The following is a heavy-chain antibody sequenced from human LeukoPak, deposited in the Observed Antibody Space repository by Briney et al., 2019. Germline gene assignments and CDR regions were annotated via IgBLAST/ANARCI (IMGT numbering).Heavy chain of an antibody. D-gene: IGHD6-13*01. Sequence: GGSLRLSCAPSGFTVSSNYMSWVRQAPGKGLEWVSIIYSDGSTSYADSVKGRSTISRDNSKNTLYLQMNSLRAEDTAVYYCARDTSSWLRADWWGQGTLVTVSS. CDR2: IYSDGST. CDR3: ARDTSSWLRADW. J-gene: IGHJ4*02. CDR1: GFTVSSNY. V-gene: IGHV3-53*01.